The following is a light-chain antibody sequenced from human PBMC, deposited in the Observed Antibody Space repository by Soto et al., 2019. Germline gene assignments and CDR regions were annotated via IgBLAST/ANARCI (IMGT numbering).Light chain of an antibody. Sequence: QSALTQPASVSGSPGQSNTISCAGTSSDVGGYNYVSWYQQHPGKVPRLIISDVNKRPSGVSDRFSGSKSGNTASLTISGLQAEDEADYYCASFTRSVTVVFGGGTKLTVL. CDR3: ASFTRSVTVV. J-gene: IGLJ2*01. CDR2: DVN. CDR1: SSDVGGYNY. V-gene: IGLV2-14*03.